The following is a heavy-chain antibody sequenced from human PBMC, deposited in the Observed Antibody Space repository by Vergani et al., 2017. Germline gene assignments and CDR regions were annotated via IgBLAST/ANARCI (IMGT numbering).Heavy chain of an antibody. CDR1: GYRFTTYD. Sequence: QVQLVQSGAEVKKPGASVKLSCKASGYRFTTYDINWVRQALGHGREWVGWINPNRGNTGYARRFEGRVTITRDTAISTDYMELSCLYSDDTAVYYCTRGLPRTVTTETYYFDDWGQGTLVSGSP. D-gene: IGHD4-17*01. CDR3: TRGLPRTVTTETYYFDD. V-gene: IGHV1-8*03. CDR2: INPNRGNT. J-gene: IGHJ4*02.